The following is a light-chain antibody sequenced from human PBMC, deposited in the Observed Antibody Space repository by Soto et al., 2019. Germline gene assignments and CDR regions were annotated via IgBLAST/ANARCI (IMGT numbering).Light chain of an antibody. V-gene: IGKV3-11*02. CDR2: DAS. CDR3: QQRSNWPPLT. CDR1: QSVGSY. Sequence: EIEVTQSPATLSLSPGERATLSCRTSQSVGSYLAWYQKKTGQAPRLLIYDASNRATGIPARFSGGGSGRDFTLTISSLEPEDVAVYYCQQRSNWPPLTFGGGTKVEI. J-gene: IGKJ4*01.